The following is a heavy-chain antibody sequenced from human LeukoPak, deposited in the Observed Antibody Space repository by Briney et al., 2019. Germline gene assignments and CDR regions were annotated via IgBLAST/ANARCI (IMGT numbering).Heavy chain of an antibody. CDR1: GFTFSSYA. V-gene: IGHV3-23*01. J-gene: IGHJ4*02. CDR3: AKCPVAYYDFWSGYSTQYYFDY. CDR2: ISGSGGST. Sequence: GSLRLSCAASGFTFSSYAMSWVRQAPGKGLEWVSAISGSGGSTYYADSVKGRFTISRDNSKNTLYLQMNSLRAEDTAVYYCAKCPVAYYDFWSGYSTQYYFDYWGQGTLVTVSS. D-gene: IGHD3-3*01.